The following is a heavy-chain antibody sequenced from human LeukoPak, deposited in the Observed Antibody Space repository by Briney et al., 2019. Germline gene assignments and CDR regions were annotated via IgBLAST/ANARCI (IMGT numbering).Heavy chain of an antibody. CDR2: IIPIFGTA. V-gene: IGHV1-69*05. CDR3: ARDQYGGYDDGYYYYYMDV. D-gene: IGHD4-23*01. Sequence: ASVKVSCKASGGTFSSYAISWVRQAPGQGLEWMGGIIPIFGTANYAQKFQGRVTITTDESTSTAYMELSSLRSEDTAVYYCARDQYGGYDDGYYYYYMDVWGKGTTVTVSS. CDR1: GGTFSSYA. J-gene: IGHJ6*03.